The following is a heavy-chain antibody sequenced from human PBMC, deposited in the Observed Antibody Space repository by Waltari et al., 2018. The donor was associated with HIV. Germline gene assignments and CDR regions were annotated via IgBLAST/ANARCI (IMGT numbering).Heavy chain of an antibody. J-gene: IGHJ4*01. Sequence: DVQLVESGGGLVKPGQSLRLSCIASGFKFDIFTMPWVRQAPGGGLEWVASISKSGYYVYYSDSLKGRVTISRDNAKKSLLLQVNSLTADDTGLYFCVRDRTSETTGDFD. V-gene: IGHV3-21*01. CDR1: GFKFDIFT. CDR2: ISKSGYYV. CDR3: VRDRTSETTGDFD. D-gene: IGHD1-1*01.